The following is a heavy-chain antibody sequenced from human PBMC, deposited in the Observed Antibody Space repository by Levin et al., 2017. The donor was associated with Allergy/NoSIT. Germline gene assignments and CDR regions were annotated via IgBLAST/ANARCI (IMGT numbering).Heavy chain of an antibody. CDR2: IIPIFGTA. D-gene: IGHD6-13*01. CDR1: GGTFSSYP. V-gene: IGHV1-69*13. J-gene: IGHJ4*02. CDR3: ARGTMPVAGPADDY. Sequence: SVKVSCKASGGTFSSYPLSWVRQAPGQGLEWMGVIIPIFGTAYYAQKFQGRVTITADESTSTAYMELSRLRSEDTAVYYCARGTMPVAGPADDYWGQGTLVTVSS.